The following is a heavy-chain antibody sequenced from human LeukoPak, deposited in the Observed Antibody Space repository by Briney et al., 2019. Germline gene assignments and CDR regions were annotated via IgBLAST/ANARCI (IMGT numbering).Heavy chain of an antibody. D-gene: IGHD1-26*01. CDR1: GFAFSSYA. Sequence: PGGSLRLSCTASGFAFSSYAMSWVRQAPGKGLEWVSAISGSGGSTYYADSVKGRFTISRDNSKNTLYLQMNSLRAEDTAVYYCAKDALFIVGATEDAFDIWGQGTMVTVSS. CDR3: AKDALFIVGATEDAFDI. J-gene: IGHJ3*02. V-gene: IGHV3-23*01. CDR2: ISGSGGST.